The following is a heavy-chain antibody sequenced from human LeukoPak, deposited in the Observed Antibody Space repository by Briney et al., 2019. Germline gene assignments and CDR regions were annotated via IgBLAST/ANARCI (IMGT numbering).Heavy chain of an antibody. J-gene: IGHJ4*02. CDR2: IHQDGNEK. D-gene: IGHD3/OR15-3a*01. V-gene: IGHV3-7*01. Sequence: PGGSLRLSCGASGLTFSTYWMRWVRQAPGKGMEWVTNIHQDGNEKYYVDSVKGRFTISRDNVKNSLYLQMNSLRVEDTAVYYCAREDDFSGDHWGQGTLVTVSS. CDR3: AREDDFSGDH. CDR1: GLTFSTYW.